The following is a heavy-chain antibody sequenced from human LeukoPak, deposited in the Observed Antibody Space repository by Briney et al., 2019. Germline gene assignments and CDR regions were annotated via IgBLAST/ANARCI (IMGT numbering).Heavy chain of an antibody. CDR2: INPNSGGT. V-gene: IGHV1-2*02. CDR3: AKDQWELLGYFDY. CDR1: GYTFTGYY. J-gene: IGHJ4*02. D-gene: IGHD1-26*01. Sequence: ASVKVSCKASGYTFTGYYMHWVRQAPGQGLEWMGWINPNSGGTNYAQKFQGRVTMTRDTSISTAYMELSRLRSDDTAVYYCAKDQWELLGYFDYWGQGTLVTVSS.